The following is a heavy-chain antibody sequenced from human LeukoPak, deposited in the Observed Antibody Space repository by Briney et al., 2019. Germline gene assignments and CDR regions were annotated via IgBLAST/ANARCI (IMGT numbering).Heavy chain of an antibody. Sequence: GASVKVSCKASGGTFSSYAISWVRQAPGQGLEWMGRIIPILGIANYAQKFQGRVTITADKSTSTAYMELSSLRSEDTAVYYCAKDPWGSRGYFDYWGQGTLVTVSS. D-gene: IGHD7-27*01. J-gene: IGHJ4*02. CDR1: GGTFSSYA. V-gene: IGHV1-69*04. CDR2: IIPILGIA. CDR3: AKDPWGSRGYFDY.